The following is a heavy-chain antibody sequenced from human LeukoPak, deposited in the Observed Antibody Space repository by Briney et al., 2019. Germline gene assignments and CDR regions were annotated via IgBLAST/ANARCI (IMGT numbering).Heavy chain of an antibody. CDR2: ISAHNGNT. CDR1: GYTFTSYG. CDR3: ARYMVRGVMANYFDY. V-gene: IGHV1-18*01. J-gene: IGHJ4*02. D-gene: IGHD3-10*01. Sequence: ASVKVSCKASGYTFTSYGISWVRQAPGQGLEWMGWISAHNGNTNYAQKLQGRVTMTTDTSTSTAYMELRSLRSDDTAVYYCARYMVRGVMANYFDYWGQGTLVTVSS.